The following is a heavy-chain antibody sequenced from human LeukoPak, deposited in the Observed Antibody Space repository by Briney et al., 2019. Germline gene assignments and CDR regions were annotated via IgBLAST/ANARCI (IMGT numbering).Heavy chain of an antibody. V-gene: IGHV3-30-3*01. D-gene: IGHD3-10*01. CDR2: ISYDGGNK. J-gene: IGHJ4*02. Sequence: GGSLRLSCAASGFTFSSYAMHWVRQAPGKGLEWVAVISYDGGNKYYTDSVQGRFTISRDNSKNTLYLQMNSLRAEDTAVYYCARDTPDYYGSGSYWHYFDYWGQGTLVTVSS. CDR1: GFTFSSYA. CDR3: ARDTPDYYGSGSYWHYFDY.